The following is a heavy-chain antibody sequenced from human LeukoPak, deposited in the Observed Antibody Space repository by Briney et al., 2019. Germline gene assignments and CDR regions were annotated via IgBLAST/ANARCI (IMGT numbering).Heavy chain of an antibody. V-gene: IGHV1-69*13. Sequence: SVKVSCKASGYTFRNYGISWVRQAPGQGLEWMGGIIPIFGTANYAQKFQGRVTITADESTSTAYMELSSLRSEDTAVYYCARDQGYRYGYGDFDYWGQGTLVTVSS. CDR1: GYTFRNYG. CDR3: ARDQGYRYGYGDFDY. D-gene: IGHD5-18*01. J-gene: IGHJ4*02. CDR2: IIPIFGTA.